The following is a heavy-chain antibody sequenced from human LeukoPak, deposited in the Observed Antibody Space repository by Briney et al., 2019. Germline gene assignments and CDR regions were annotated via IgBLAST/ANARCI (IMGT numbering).Heavy chain of an antibody. CDR3: AGKSEYSYGSALDY. CDR1: GFTFSTYS. V-gene: IGHV3-21*01. CDR2: ISSSSRYI. J-gene: IGHJ4*02. D-gene: IGHD5-18*01. Sequence: GGSLRPSCAASGFTFSTYSMNWVRQAPGKGLEWVSSISSSSRYIYSADSVKGRFTISRDNAKNSLYLQMNSLRVEDTAVYYCAGKSEYSYGSALDYWGQGTLVTVSS.